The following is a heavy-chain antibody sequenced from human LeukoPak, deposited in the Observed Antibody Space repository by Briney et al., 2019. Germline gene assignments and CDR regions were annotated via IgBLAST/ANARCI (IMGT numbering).Heavy chain of an antibody. CDR3: ARVHLPYCSGGTCYDLGY. Sequence: ALLNVSCKASGHTFTGDYMHWVRQAPGQGLEWMGWINPNSGGTNYAQKFQGRVTMTRDTSITTAYLELSGLRSDDTAIYYCARVHLPYCSGGTCYDLGYWGQGTLVTVSS. J-gene: IGHJ4*02. CDR2: INPNSGGT. V-gene: IGHV1-2*02. D-gene: IGHD2-15*01. CDR1: GHTFTGDY.